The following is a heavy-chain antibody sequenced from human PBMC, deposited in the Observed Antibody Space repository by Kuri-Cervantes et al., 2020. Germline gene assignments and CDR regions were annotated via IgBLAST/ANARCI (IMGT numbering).Heavy chain of an antibody. D-gene: IGHD6-19*01. Sequence: ASVKVSCKASGYTFTNYAIHWVRQAPGQRLEWMGRVNAGNGNTKYSQKFQDRVTITMDTSASTAYMELSRLRSEDTAVYYCARGGVAGNDAFDIWGQGTMVTVSS. CDR3: ARGGVAGNDAFDI. J-gene: IGHJ3*02. V-gene: IGHV1-3*01. CDR1: GYTFTNYA. CDR2: VNAGNGNT.